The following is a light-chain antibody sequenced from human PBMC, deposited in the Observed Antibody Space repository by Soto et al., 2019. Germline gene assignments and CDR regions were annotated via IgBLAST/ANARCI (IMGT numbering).Light chain of an antibody. J-gene: IGKJ1*01. Sequence: PGDIAPLSFGASQSIGTYVNWFQQKPGQPPRLLIYAASTRVIGIPDRISGSGSGTDFSLTISSLEPEDSAVYYCQQNYNLQGTFGQGTKVDIK. CDR2: AAS. V-gene: IGKV3-11*01. CDR1: QSIGTY. CDR3: QQNYNLQGT.